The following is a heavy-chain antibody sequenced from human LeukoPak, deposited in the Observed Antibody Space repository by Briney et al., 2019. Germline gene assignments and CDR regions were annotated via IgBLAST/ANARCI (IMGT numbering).Heavy chain of an antibody. D-gene: IGHD6-19*01. V-gene: IGHV3-23*01. J-gene: IGHJ4*02. CDR3: ARLXXSGWYQFDY. CDR2: ISASADGT. CDR1: GFTFSSYA. Sequence: GGSLRLSCAASGFTFSSYAMSWVRQAPGKGLEWVSVISASADGTHYADSVKGRVTISRDNSKNTLDLQMNSLRVEDTAVYYCARLXXSGWYQFDYWXQGTLVSVSS.